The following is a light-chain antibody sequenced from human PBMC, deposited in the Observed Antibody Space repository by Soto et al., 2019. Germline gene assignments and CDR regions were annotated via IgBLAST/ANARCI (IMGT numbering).Light chain of an antibody. Sequence: QAVVTQEPSLTVSPGGTVTLTCDSSTXAVTSGHWPYWFQQKPGQAPRTLIYDTSKKHSWTPARFSGSLLGGKAALTLSGAQPEDEADYYCLLPYSGARPVVFGGGTKVTV. CDR3: LLPYSGARPVV. CDR2: DTS. V-gene: IGLV7-46*01. CDR1: TXAVTSGHW. J-gene: IGLJ2*01.